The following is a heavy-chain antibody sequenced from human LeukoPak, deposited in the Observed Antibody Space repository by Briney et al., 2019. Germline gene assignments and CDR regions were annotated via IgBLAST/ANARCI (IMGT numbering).Heavy chain of an antibody. CDR1: GRSFSGYY. D-gene: IGHD6-13*01. CDR2: INHSGST. V-gene: IGHV4-34*01. J-gene: IGHJ6*02. Sequence: SETLSLTCAVYGRSFSGYYWSWIRQPPGKGLEWIGEINHSGSTNYNPSLKSRVTISVDTSKNQFSLKLSSVTAADTAVYYCARGRGGSSWPLYYYGMDVWGQGTTVTVSS. CDR3: ARGRGGSSWPLYYYGMDV.